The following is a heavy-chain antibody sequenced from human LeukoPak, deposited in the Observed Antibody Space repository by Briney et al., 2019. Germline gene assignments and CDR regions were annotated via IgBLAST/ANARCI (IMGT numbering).Heavy chain of an antibody. CDR2: IYYSGST. V-gene: IGHV4-59*11. Sequence: PSETLSLTCTVSGGSISSHYWSWIRQPPGKGLEWIGYIYYSGSTNYNPSLKSRVTISEDTSKNQFSLKLSSVTAADTAVYYCARAAYYYDSSGYREGAFDIWGQGTMVTVSS. CDR3: ARAAYYYDSSGYREGAFDI. J-gene: IGHJ3*02. D-gene: IGHD3-22*01. CDR1: GGSISSHY.